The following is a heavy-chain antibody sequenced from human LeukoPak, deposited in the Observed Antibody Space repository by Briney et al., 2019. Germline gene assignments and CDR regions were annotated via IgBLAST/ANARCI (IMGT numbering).Heavy chain of an antibody. V-gene: IGHV3-23*01. CDR1: GFTFRSFA. Sequence: GGSLRLSCAASGFTFRSFAVSWVRQAPGKGLEWVSAISGSGGSTYYADSVKGRFTISRDNSKNTLYLQMNSLRAEDTAVYYCAKVKNYYDSSGYSYYFDYWGQGTLVTVSS. CDR2: ISGSGGST. D-gene: IGHD3-22*01. CDR3: AKVKNYYDSSGYSYYFDY. J-gene: IGHJ4*02.